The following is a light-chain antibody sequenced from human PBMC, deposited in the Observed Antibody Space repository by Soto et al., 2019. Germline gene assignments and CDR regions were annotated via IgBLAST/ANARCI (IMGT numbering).Light chain of an antibody. V-gene: IGLV4-60*03. J-gene: IGLJ7*01. CDR2: LEGSGSY. Sequence: QSVLTQSSSASASLGSSVKLTCTLSSGHSSYIIAWHQQQPGKAPRYLMKLEGSGSYNKGSGVPDRFSGSSSGADRYLTISNLQSEDEADYYCETWDSNPAVFGGGTQLTVL. CDR3: ETWDSNPAV. CDR1: SGHSSYI.